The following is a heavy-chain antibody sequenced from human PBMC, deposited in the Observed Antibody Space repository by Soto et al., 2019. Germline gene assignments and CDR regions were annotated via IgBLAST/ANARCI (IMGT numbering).Heavy chain of an antibody. Sequence: GGSLRLSCAASGFTFSSYAMSWVRQAPGKGLEWVSAISGSDGSTYYADSVKGRFTISRDNSKNTLYLQMNSLRAEDTAVYYCAKEYRTTTTVTTLGYYYGMDVWGQGTTVTVSS. CDR3: AKEYRTTTTVTTLGYYYGMDV. V-gene: IGHV3-23*01. CDR2: ISGSDGST. J-gene: IGHJ6*02. D-gene: IGHD4-4*01. CDR1: GFTFSSYA.